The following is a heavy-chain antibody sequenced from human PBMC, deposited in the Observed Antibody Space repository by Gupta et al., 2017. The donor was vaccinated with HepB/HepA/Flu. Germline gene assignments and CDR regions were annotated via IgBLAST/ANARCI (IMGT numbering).Heavy chain of an antibody. D-gene: IGHD2-15*01. Sequence: QLQESGPGLVKPSETLSLTCTVSGGSISSYYWNWIRQPPGKGLEWIGQIYSSGNTNYNPSLKSRVTISVDTSKNQFSLKLTSVTAADTAVYYCARSYTVRGTLGFDFWGQGTLITVPS. CDR3: ARSYTVRGTLGFDF. CDR1: GGSISSYY. J-gene: IGHJ4*02. CDR2: IYSSGNT. V-gene: IGHV4-4*09.